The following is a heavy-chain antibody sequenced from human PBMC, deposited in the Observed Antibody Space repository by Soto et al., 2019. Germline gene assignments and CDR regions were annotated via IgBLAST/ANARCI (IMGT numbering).Heavy chain of an antibody. V-gene: IGHV1-18*04. D-gene: IGHD2-8*01. CDR3: ARDRCTTDRCYTHHFDV. Sequence: ASVKVSCKSSGYSFTSYGVSWVRQAPGQGLEWLGWISVYTGNTKQAQKFQDRVTLTTEASTNTAYMELRNLRSDDTAAYYCARDRCTTDRCYTHHFDVWGQGTTVTVSS. CDR1: GYSFTSYG. CDR2: ISVYTGNT. J-gene: IGHJ6*02.